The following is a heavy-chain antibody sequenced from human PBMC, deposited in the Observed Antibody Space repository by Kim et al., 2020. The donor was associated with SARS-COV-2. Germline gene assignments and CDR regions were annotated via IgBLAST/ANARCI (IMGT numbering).Heavy chain of an antibody. Sequence: GGSLRLSCAASVFAFSSHAMSWVRQAPGKGLEWVSGISGSGGNTYYADFVKGRFTISRDNSKNTVYLQMNSQRAEDTAVYYCVKDDRIVVVMTLGYWGQGTQVTVSS. V-gene: IGHV3-23*01. CDR2: ISGSGGNT. D-gene: IGHD3-22*01. CDR3: VKDDRIVVVMTLGY. J-gene: IGHJ4*02. CDR1: VFAFSSHA.